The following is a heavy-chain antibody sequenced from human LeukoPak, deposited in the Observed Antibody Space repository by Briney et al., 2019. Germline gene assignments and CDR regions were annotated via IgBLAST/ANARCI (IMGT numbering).Heavy chain of an antibody. D-gene: IGHD2-15*01. CDR2: IGGYTGHT. J-gene: IGHJ5*02. CDR3: ARDGSCSGGSCAMDGWFDP. Sequence: AASVKVSCKTSGYSFTSYGVTWGRQAPGQGLEWMGWIGGYTGHTNYVQKFQGRVTMTTDTSTSTAYMELRSLTSDDTAVYYCARDGSCSGGSCAMDGWFDPWGQGTLVTVSS. V-gene: IGHV1-18*01. CDR1: GYSFTSYG.